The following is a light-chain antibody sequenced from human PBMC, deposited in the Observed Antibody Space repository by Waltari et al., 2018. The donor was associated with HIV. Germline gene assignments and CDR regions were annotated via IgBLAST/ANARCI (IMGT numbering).Light chain of an antibody. CDR1: SSDVGGYNY. CDR3: CSYAGSSTYV. J-gene: IGLJ1*01. CDR2: DVS. V-gene: IGLV2-23*02. Sequence: QSALTQPASVSGSPGQSITISCTGTSSDVGGYNYVSWYQQHPGKAPQLMIYDVSKRPSVVSNRFSGSKSGNTASLTISGLQAEDEADYYCCSYAGSSTYVFGTGTKVTVL.